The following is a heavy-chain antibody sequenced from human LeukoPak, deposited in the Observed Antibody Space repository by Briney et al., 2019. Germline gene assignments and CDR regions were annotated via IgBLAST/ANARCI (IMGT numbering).Heavy chain of an antibody. CDR3: ARVSCSGGNCYFDY. CDR1: GGSISSYY. J-gene: IGHJ4*02. V-gene: IGHV4-59*01. CDR2: IYHSGST. D-gene: IGHD2-15*01. Sequence: SETLSLTCTVSGGSISSYYWSWIRQPPGKGLEWIGYIYHSGSTNYNPSLKSRVAQSVDTSKSQFSLKLRSVTAADTAVYYCARVSCSGGNCYFDYWGQGTLVTVPS.